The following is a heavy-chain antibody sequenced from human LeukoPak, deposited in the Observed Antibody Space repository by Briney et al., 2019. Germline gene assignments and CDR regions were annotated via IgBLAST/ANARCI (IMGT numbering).Heavy chain of an antibody. V-gene: IGHV1-18*01. J-gene: IGHJ4*02. CDR3: TRSGYSRGDY. CDR2: ISASNGNT. Sequence: ASVKVSCKASGYTLTAGAISWVRQAPGQGLEWMGWISASNGNTVYAQKFQDRLTMTTDTSTSTAYMELRSLRSDDTAVYYCTRSGYSRGDYWGQGTLVTVSS. D-gene: IGHD1-26*01. CDR1: GYTLTAGA.